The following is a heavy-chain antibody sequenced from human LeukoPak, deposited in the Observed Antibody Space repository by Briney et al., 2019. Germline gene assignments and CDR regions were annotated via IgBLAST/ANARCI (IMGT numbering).Heavy chain of an antibody. CDR2: TYYSGTT. D-gene: IGHD3-3*01. CDR3: ARYTSGYYTNYYFDS. J-gene: IGHJ4*02. Sequence: SGTLSLTCAVSGDSISSNHWWNWVRQSPGKGREWIGETYYSGTTNYNPSLRSRVTMSLDKSKNQFSLNLSSVTAADTAVYYCARYTSGYYTNYYFDSWGQGTLVTVSS. CDR1: GDSISSNHW. V-gene: IGHV4-4*02.